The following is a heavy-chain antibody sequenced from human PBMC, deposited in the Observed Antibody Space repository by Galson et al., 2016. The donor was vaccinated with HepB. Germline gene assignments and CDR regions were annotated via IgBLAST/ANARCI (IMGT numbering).Heavy chain of an antibody. CDR2: ISSDGSNQ. CDR3: ARSVIELVPTASQNFDL. Sequence: SLRLSCAASGFTFTQHPMHRVRHAPGKGLEWVALISSDGSNQLYADSVKGRFTISRDNSKDTLNLQMNSLGTEDTAMYYCARSVIELVPTASQNFDLWGHGTLVTVSS. CDR1: GFTFTQHP. J-gene: IGHJ4*01. V-gene: IGHV3-30-3*01. D-gene: IGHD2-2*01.